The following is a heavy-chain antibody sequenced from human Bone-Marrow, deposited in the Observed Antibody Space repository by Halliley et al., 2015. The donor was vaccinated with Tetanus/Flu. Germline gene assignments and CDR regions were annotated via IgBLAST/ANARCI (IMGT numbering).Heavy chain of an antibody. CDR1: GYGFTNYW. J-gene: IGHJ6*02. Sequence: MQLVQSGAEVKKPGESLRISCEGSGYGFTNYWITWVRQMPGKGLEWMGRIDPSDSYINYSPSFQGRVTFSVDRSTNSAYLQWSSLKASDTATYYCARHGAGYNEGYYFYAMDVWGQGTTVTVSS. CDR3: ARHGAGYNEGYYFYAMDV. CDR2: IDPSDSYI. V-gene: IGHV5-10-1*01. D-gene: IGHD1-1*01.